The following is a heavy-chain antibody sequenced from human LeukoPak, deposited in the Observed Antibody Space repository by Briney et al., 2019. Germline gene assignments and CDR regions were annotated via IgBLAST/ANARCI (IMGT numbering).Heavy chain of an antibody. CDR2: IIPIFGTA. D-gene: IGHD6-13*01. V-gene: IGHV1-69*13. J-gene: IGHJ6*03. Sequence: ASVKVSCRASGYTFTSYYMHWVRQAPGQGLEWMGGIIPIFGTANYAQKFQGRVTITADSTSTAYMELSSLRSEDTAVYYCARGMWEQQLAKYYYYHMDVWGIGTSVTISS. CDR3: ARGMWEQQLAKYYYYHMDV. CDR1: GYTFTSYY.